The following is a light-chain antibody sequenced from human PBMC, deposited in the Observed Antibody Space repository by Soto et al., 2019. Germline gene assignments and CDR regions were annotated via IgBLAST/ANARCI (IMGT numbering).Light chain of an antibody. J-gene: IGKJ3*01. CDR1: QGISSY. V-gene: IGKV1-9*01. Sequence: DIQLTQSPSFLSASVGDRVTITCRASQGISSYLAWYQQKPGKAPKLLIYAASTLRSGVPSRFSGSGSGTEXTXTISXXQPEXFATYYCQQLNSYPLTFGPGTKVDIK. CDR2: AAS. CDR3: QQLNSYPLT.